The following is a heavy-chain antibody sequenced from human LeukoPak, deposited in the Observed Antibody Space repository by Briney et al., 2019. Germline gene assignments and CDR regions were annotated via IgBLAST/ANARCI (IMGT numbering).Heavy chain of an antibody. Sequence: GGSLRLSCTASGFSFSSYGMHWVRQAPGKGLEWVAIIWLDGSNEHYADSVKGRFSISRDNSKNMLFLQMSNLRADDTAVYYCARDYEYSTSWYGPILLDFWGQGTPVTVSS. CDR1: GFSFSSYG. J-gene: IGHJ4*02. V-gene: IGHV3-33*01. CDR2: IWLDGSNE. D-gene: IGHD6-13*01. CDR3: ARDYEYSTSWYGPILLDF.